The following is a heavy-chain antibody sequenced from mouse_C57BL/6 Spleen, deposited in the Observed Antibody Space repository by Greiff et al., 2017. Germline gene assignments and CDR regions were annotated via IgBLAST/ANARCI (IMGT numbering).Heavy chain of an antibody. D-gene: IGHD1-1*01. CDR3: ASYYYGSPPYYAMDY. CDR2: IWSGGST. J-gene: IGHJ4*01. CDR1: GFSLTSYG. Sequence: QVQLKQSGPGLVQPSQRLSITCTVSGFSLTSYGVHWVRQSPGKGLEWLGVIWSGGSTDYNAAFISRLSISKDNPKSQVFFKMNSLQADDTAIYYCASYYYGSPPYYAMDYWGQGTSVTVSS. V-gene: IGHV2-2*01.